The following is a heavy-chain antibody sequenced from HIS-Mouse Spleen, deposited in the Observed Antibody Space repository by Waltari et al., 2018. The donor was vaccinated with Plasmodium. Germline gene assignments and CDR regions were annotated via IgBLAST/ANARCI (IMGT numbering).Heavy chain of an antibody. CDR3: AILVQLEPPFDY. D-gene: IGHD1-1*01. CDR1: GFTFSSYA. V-gene: IGHV3-23*01. Sequence: EVQLLESGAGLVQPGGSLSTSCAASGFTFSSYAMIWVRQAPGKGLEWVSAMSGSGGSTYYADSVKGRFTISRDNSKNTLYLQMNSLRAEDTAVYYCAILVQLEPPFDYWGQGTLVTVSS. J-gene: IGHJ4*02. CDR2: MSGSGGST.